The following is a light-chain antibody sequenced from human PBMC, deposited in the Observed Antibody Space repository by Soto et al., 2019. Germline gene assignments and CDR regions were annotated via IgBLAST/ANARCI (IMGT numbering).Light chain of an antibody. CDR3: AAWDDSLTGPV. J-gene: IGLJ1*01. V-gene: IGLV1-44*01. CDR1: RSDIGSNS. Sequence: QSALTQPPSASGTPGQTVIISCSGSRSDIGSNSVNWYQHLPGTAPKLLIYNNNQRPSGVPDRFSGSKSGTSASLAISGPQSEDEADYYCAAWDDSLTGPVFGTGTNVTVL. CDR2: NNN.